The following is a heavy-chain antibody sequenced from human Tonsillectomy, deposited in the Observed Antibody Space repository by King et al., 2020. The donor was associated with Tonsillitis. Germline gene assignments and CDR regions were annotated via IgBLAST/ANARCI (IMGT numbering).Heavy chain of an antibody. Sequence: QLQESGPGLVKPSETLSLTCTVSGGSISSYYWSWIRQPAGKGLEWVGRIYTSGSTNYNPSLKSRVTMSVDTSNNQFSLKLSSVTAADTAVYYCSRDGNYDYVWGSSWGMDVWGQGTTVTVSS. J-gene: IGHJ6*02. CDR2: IYTSGST. V-gene: IGHV4-4*07. D-gene: IGHD3-16*01. CDR3: SRDGNYDYVWGSSWGMDV. CDR1: GGSISSYY.